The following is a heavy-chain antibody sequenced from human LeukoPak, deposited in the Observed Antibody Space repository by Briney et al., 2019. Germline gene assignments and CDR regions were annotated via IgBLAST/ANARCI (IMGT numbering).Heavy chain of an antibody. CDR2: ISYDGSNK. V-gene: IGHV3-30*03. CDR1: GFTFSSYD. D-gene: IGHD6-19*01. Sequence: GGSLRLSCAASGFTFSSYDMHWVRQAPDKGLEWVAVISYDGSNKYYADSVKGRFTVSRDNSKNTLHLQMNSLRAEDTAVYYCAAGSSAGDYWGQGTLVTVSS. J-gene: IGHJ4*02. CDR3: AAGSSAGDY.